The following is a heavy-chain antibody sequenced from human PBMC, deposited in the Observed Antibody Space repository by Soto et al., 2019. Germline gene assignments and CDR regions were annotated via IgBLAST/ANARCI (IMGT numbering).Heavy chain of an antibody. V-gene: IGHV3-30*18. D-gene: IGHD6-19*01. Sequence: VQLVESGGGVVQPERSLRLSCAASGFTFSDYAMHWVRQAPGKGLEWVAVVSHEGRNTNYADSVKGRFTISRDSSKNTVSLEMTSLRAEDTAVYYCAKGGRQWLVTSDFNYWGQGALVTVSS. CDR3: AKGGRQWLVTSDFNY. J-gene: IGHJ4*02. CDR1: GFTFSDYA. CDR2: VSHEGRNT.